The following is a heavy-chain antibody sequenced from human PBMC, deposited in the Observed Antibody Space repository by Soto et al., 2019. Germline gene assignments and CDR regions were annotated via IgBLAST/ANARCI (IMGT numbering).Heavy chain of an antibody. Sequence: SSETLSLTCTVSGGSISSYYWSWIRQPPGKGLEWIGYIYYSGSTNYNPSLKSRVTISVDTSKNQFSLKLSSVTAADTAVYYCARDRYDFWSGDSGYYYYGMDVWGQGTTVTVSS. CDR1: GGSISSYY. J-gene: IGHJ6*02. V-gene: IGHV4-59*01. CDR2: IYYSGST. CDR3: ARDRYDFWSGDSGYYYYGMDV. D-gene: IGHD3-3*01.